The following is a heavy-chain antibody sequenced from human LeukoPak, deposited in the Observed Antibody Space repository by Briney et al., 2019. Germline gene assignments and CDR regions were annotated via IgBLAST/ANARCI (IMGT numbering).Heavy chain of an antibody. CDR3: ARDQGGSSYRHAFDL. J-gene: IGHJ3*01. CDR2: IYYSGST. CDR1: GGSISSSSYY. V-gene: IGHV4-39*07. Sequence: SETLSLTCTVSGGSISSSSYYWGWIRQPPGKGLEWIGSIYYSGSTYYNPFLKSRVTISVDTSKNQFSLKLSSVTAADTAVYYCARDQGGSSYRHAFDLWGQGTMVTVS. D-gene: IGHD1-26*01.